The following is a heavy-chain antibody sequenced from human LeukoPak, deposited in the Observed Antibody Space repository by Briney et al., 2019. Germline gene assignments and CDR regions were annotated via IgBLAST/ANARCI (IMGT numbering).Heavy chain of an antibody. CDR3: ARENYGDFLHYYGMDV. CDR2: ISSSSSYI. Sequence: ETLSLTCTVSGGSISSYYWSWIRQPPGKGLEWVSSISSSSSYIYYADSVKGRFTISRDNSKNTLYLQMNSLRAEDTAVYYCARENYGDFLHYYGMDVWGQGTTVTVSS. V-gene: IGHV3-21*01. CDR1: GGSISSYY. J-gene: IGHJ6*02. D-gene: IGHD4-17*01.